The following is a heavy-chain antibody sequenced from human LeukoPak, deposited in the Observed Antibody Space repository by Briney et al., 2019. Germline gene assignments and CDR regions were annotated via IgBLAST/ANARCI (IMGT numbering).Heavy chain of an antibody. CDR3: ARDLRGYSYGYHYYYYMDV. Sequence: ASVKVSCKASGYTFTGYYMHWVRQAPGQGLEWMGWINPNSGGTNYAQKFQGRVTMTRDTSISTAYMELSRPRSDDTAVYYCARDLRGYSYGYHYYYYMDVWGKGTAVTVSS. J-gene: IGHJ6*03. D-gene: IGHD5-18*01. V-gene: IGHV1-2*02. CDR1: GYTFTGYY. CDR2: INPNSGGT.